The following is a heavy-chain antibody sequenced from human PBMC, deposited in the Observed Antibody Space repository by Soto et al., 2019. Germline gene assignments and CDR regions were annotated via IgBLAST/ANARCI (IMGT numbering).Heavy chain of an antibody. CDR2: IKAYSGNT. CDR1: GYTFATST. J-gene: IGHJ4*02. Sequence: GAKKPGASVKVSCKASGYTFATSTISWLRQAPGQGPEWMGWIKAYSGNTNYAQKLQGRLTMTTDTSTSTAYMELRSLTTDDTVIYYCAIADYGDDDYWGQGTLVTVSS. D-gene: IGHD4-17*01. CDR3: AIADYGDDDY. V-gene: IGHV1-18*01.